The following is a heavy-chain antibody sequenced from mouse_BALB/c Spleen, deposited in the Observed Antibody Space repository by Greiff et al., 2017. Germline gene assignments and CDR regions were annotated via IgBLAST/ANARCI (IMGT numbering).Heavy chain of an antibody. D-gene: IGHD2-2*01. V-gene: IGHV1-63*02. J-gene: IGHJ4*01. CDR2: IYPGGGYT. Sequence: QVQLKESGAELVRPGTSVKISCKASGYTFTNYWLGWVKQRPGHGLEWIGDIYPGGGYTNYNEKFKGKATLTADTSSSTAYMQLSSLTSEDSAVYFCAREGLRLAMDYWGQGTSVTVSS. CDR1: GYTFTNYW. CDR3: AREGLRLAMDY.